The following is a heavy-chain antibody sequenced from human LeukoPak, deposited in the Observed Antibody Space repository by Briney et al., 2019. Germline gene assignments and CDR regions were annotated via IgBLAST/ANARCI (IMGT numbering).Heavy chain of an antibody. V-gene: IGHV4-34*01. J-gene: IGHJ4*02. CDR1: GGSFSGYY. Sequence: SETLSLTCAVYGGSFSGYYWSWIRQPPGKGLEWIGEINHSGNTNYNPSLKSRVTISLDTSKNQFSLKLSSVTAADTAVYYCAREGWERHHFDHWGQGTLVTVS. CDR3: AREGWERHHFDH. D-gene: IGHD1-26*01. CDR2: INHSGNT.